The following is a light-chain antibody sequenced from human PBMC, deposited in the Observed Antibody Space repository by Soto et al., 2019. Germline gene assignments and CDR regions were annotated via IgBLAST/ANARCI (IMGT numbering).Light chain of an antibody. CDR2: GAS. CDR3: QQANSFPLT. V-gene: IGKV1-12*01. CDR1: QGISRW. Sequence: DIQMTQSPSFVSASVGDRVTITCRASQGISRWLAWYQQRPGKAPELLIYGASSLHSGVPTRFSGSGSGTDFTLTSSSLQPEDVVSYYCQQANSFPLTFGQGTRLEIK. J-gene: IGKJ5*01.